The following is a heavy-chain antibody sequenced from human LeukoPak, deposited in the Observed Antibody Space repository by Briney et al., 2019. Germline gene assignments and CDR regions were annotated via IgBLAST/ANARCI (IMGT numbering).Heavy chain of an antibody. CDR3: ARKANYMAEFDY. CDR1: GGSISSYY. Sequence: PSETLSLTCTVSGGSISSYYWSWIRQPPGKGLEWIGYIYYSGSTNYNPSLKSRVTISVDTSKNQFSLKLSSVTAADTAVYYCARKANYMAEFDYWGQGTLVTVSS. J-gene: IGHJ4*02. CDR2: IYYSGST. D-gene: IGHD1-7*01. V-gene: IGHV4-59*01.